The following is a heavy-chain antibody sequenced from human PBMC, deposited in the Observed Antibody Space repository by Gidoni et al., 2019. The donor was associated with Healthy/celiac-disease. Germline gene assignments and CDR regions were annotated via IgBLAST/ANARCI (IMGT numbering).Heavy chain of an antibody. V-gene: IGHV5-51*01. D-gene: IGHD5-12*01. Sequence: EVQLVQSGAEVKKPGESLKISCKGSGYSFTRYWIGWVRQMPGKGLEWMGIIYPGDSDTRYSPSFQGQVTISADKSISTAYLQWSSLKASDTAMYYCARSIRRGIVATMDAFDIWGQGTMVTVSS. CDR2: IYPGDSDT. CDR1: GYSFTRYW. CDR3: ARSIRRGIVATMDAFDI. J-gene: IGHJ3*02.